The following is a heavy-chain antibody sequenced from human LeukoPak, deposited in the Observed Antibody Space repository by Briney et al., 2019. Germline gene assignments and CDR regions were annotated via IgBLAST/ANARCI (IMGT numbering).Heavy chain of an antibody. CDR2: IKQDGSEK. J-gene: IGHJ4*02. CDR3: ARGFIYRSGSFDY. CDR1: GFTFSSYW. Sequence: SGGSLRLSCAASGFTFSSYWMSWVRQAPGKGLEWVANIKQDGSEKYYVDSVKGRFTISRDIAKNSLYLQMNSLRAEDTAVYYCARGFIYRSGSFDYWGQGTLVTVSS. D-gene: IGHD1-26*01. V-gene: IGHV3-7*01.